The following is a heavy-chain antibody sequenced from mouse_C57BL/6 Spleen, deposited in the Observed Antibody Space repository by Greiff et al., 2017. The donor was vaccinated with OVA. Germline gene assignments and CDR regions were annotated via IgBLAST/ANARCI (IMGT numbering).Heavy chain of an antibody. Sequence: EVHLVESGGGLVKPGGSLKLSCAASGFTFSDYGMHWVRQAPEKGLEWVAYISSGSSTIYYADTVKGRFTISRDNAKNTLFLQMTSLRSEDTAMYYCARWLGYYAMDYWGQGTSVTVSS. J-gene: IGHJ4*01. CDR2: ISSGSSTI. D-gene: IGHD2-2*01. V-gene: IGHV5-17*01. CDR1: GFTFSDYG. CDR3: ARWLGYYAMDY.